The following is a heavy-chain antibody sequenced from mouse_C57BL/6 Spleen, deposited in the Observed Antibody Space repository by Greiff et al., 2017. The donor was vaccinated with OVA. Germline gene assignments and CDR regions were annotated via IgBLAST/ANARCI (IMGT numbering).Heavy chain of an antibody. V-gene: IGHV1-69*01. CDR1: GYTFTSYW. Sequence: QVQLQQPGAELVMPGASVKLSCKASGYTFTSYWMHWVKQRPGQGLEWIGEIDPSDSYTNYNQKFQGKSTLTVDKSSSTAYMQLSSLTSEDSAVDYCARERDWGDYWGQGTSVTVSS. CDR2: IDPSDSYT. D-gene: IGHD4-1*01. J-gene: IGHJ4*01. CDR3: ARERDWGDY.